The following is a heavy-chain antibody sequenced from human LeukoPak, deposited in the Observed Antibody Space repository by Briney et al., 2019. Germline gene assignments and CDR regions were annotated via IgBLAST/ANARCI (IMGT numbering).Heavy chain of an antibody. J-gene: IGHJ2*01. V-gene: IGHV3-74*01. D-gene: IGHD4-17*01. Sequence: PGGSLRLSCAASGFTFSSYWMSWVRQAPGKGLVWVSRINSDGSSTSYADSVKGRFTISRDNAKNTLYLQMNSLRAEDAAVYYCARASDYEYWYSDLWGRGTLVTVSS. CDR2: INSDGSST. CDR3: ARASDYEYWYSDL. CDR1: GFTFSSYW.